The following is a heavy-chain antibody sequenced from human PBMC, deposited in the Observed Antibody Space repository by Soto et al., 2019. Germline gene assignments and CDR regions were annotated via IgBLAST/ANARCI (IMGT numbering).Heavy chain of an antibody. D-gene: IGHD6-13*01. CDR1: GYTFTSYG. CDR2: LSAYNGNT. Sequence: ASVKVSCKASGYTFTSYGISWVRQAPGQGLEWMGLLSAYNGNTNYAQKLQGRVTMTTDTSTSTAYMEMRSLRSDDTAVYYCALHLSSSWYWFDPWGQGTLVTVSS. V-gene: IGHV1-18*01. J-gene: IGHJ5*02. CDR3: ALHLSSSWYWFDP.